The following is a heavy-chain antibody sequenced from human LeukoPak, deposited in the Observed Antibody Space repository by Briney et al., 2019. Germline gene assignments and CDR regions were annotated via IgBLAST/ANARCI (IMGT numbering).Heavy chain of an antibody. Sequence: GGPLKLSCEASGFPFSTYAMNWVRQPPGRGLEWLPMQSHDESDKYYADSVKGRFTISRDNSKNTLYLQMNSLRAEDTAVYYCAKDIWGSGWYNYFDSWGQGTLVTVSS. J-gene: IGHJ4*02. V-gene: IGHV3-30*18. D-gene: IGHD6-19*01. CDR1: GFPFSTYA. CDR2: QSHDESDK. CDR3: AKDIWGSGWYNYFDS.